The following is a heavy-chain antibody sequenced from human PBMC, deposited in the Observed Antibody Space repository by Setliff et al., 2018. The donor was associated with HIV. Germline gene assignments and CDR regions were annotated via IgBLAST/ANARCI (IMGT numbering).Heavy chain of an antibody. CDR2: IGTTGDT. CDR1: GFTFSDYD. Sequence: PGGSLRLSCAASGFTFSDYDMHWVRQATGKGLEWVSAIGTTGDTYYPDSVKGRFTISRENAKNSLYLQMNSLRAGDTAVYYCARGGLYYDSSDKGDAFDIWSQGTMVTVSS. V-gene: IGHV3-13*01. J-gene: IGHJ3*02. D-gene: IGHD3-22*01. CDR3: ARGGLYYDSSDKGDAFDI.